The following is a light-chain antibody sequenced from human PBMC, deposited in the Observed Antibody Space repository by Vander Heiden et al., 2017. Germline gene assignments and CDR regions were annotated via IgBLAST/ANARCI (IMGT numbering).Light chain of an antibody. Sequence: AIQMTQCPSSLSASVGDRVTITCRASQGIRNDLGWYQQKPGKAPKLLIYAASSLQSGVPSSFSGSGSGTDFTLTISSLQPEDFATYYCLQDDNFPWTFGQGTKVEIK. CDR3: LQDDNFPWT. CDR1: QGIRND. CDR2: AAS. J-gene: IGKJ1*01. V-gene: IGKV1-6*01.